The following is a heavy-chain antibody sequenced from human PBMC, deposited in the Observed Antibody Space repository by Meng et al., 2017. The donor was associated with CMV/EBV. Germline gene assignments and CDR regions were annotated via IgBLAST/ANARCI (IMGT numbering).Heavy chain of an antibody. CDR1: GDSVSSNSAA. V-gene: IGHV6-1*01. CDR2: TYYRSKWYN. J-gene: IGHJ4*02. Sequence: SQTLSLTCAISGDSVSSNSAAWNWIRQSPSRGLEWLGRTYYRSKWYNDYAVSVKSRITINPDTSKNQFSLQLNSVTPEDTAVYYCAREAPIGNTIFGVVINPLDYWGQGTLVTVSS. D-gene: IGHD3-3*01. CDR3: AREAPIGNTIFGVVINPLDY.